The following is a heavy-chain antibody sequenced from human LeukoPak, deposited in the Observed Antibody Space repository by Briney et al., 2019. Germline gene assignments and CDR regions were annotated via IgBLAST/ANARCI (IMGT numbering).Heavy chain of an antibody. J-gene: IGHJ3*02. D-gene: IGHD2-21*01. V-gene: IGHV1-8*03. CDR1: GYTFTSYD. CDR3: ARGGIIRPRGTFDI. Sequence: ASAKVSCKASGYTFTSYDINWVRQATGQGLEWMGWMNPNSGNTGYAQKFQGRVTITRNTSISTAYMELSSLRSEDTAVYYCARGGIIRPRGTFDIWGQGTMVTVSS. CDR2: MNPNSGNT.